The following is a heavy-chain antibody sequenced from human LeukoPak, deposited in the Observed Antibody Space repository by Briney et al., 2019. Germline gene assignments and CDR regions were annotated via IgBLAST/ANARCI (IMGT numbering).Heavy chain of an antibody. CDR3: ARGVVRGVGYYYMDV. V-gene: IGHV1-8*03. CDR2: MNPNSGNT. D-gene: IGHD3-10*01. Sequence: GASVKVSCKTSGYSFTNYGITWVRQATGQGLEWMGWMNPNSGNTGYAQKFQGRVTITRNTSISTAYMELSSLRSEDTAVYYCARGVVRGVGYYYMDVWGKGTTVTVSS. J-gene: IGHJ6*03. CDR1: GYSFTNYG.